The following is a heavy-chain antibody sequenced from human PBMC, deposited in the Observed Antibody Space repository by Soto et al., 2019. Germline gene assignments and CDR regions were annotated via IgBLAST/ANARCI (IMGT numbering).Heavy chain of an antibody. Sequence: PSETLSLTCTVSGGFVNSDTHFWSWIRQTPGKRLEWIGFIYSGGSTKNPSLRSRVTMSVDTSKNQFSLKLRSVIVADTAVYHCARFVRSCSATTCSTRADVWGQGITVTVSS. CDR2: IYSGGST. J-gene: IGHJ6*02. D-gene: IGHD2-2*01. CDR3: ARFVRSCSATTCSTRADV. CDR1: GGFVNSDTHF. V-gene: IGHV4-61*01.